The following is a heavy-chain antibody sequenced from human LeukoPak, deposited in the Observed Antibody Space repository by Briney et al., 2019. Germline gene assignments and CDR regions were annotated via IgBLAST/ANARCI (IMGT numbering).Heavy chain of an antibody. CDR1: GFTFSSYA. Sequence: GGSLRLSCAASGFTFSSYAMSWVRQAPGKGLEWVSAISGSGGSTYYADSVKGRFTISRDNSKNTLYLQMNCLRAEDTAVYYCAKYRYGVLWFGESIIDYWGQGTLVTVSS. D-gene: IGHD3-10*01. J-gene: IGHJ4*02. CDR3: AKYRYGVLWFGESIIDY. V-gene: IGHV3-23*01. CDR2: ISGSGGST.